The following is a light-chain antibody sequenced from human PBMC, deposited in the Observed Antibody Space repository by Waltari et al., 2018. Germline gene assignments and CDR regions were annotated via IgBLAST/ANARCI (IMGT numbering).Light chain of an antibody. CDR1: SSNIGGNS. CDR3: ATWDDSLNVPV. J-gene: IGLJ3*02. CDR2: SNI. V-gene: IGLV1-44*01. Sequence: QSGLTQPPSASATPGQRVTLSCTGSSSNIGGNSVSWYQQVPGTAPKLLIYSNIRLPSGVPDRFSGSTSGTSASLAISGLQSDDAADYYCATWDDSLNVPVFGGGTRVTVL.